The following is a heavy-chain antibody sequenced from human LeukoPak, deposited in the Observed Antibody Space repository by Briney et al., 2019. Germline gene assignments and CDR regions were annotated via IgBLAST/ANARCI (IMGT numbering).Heavy chain of an antibody. CDR3: AKDNDDRGSYRLYYFDY. J-gene: IGHJ4*02. D-gene: IGHD3-16*02. Sequence: GGSLRLSCAASGFAFISYAMSWVRQAPGKGLEWVSAISGSGGSTYYADSVKGRFTISRDNSKNTLYLQMNSLRAEDTAVYYCAKDNDDRGSYRLYYFDYWGQGTLVTVSS. CDR1: GFAFISYA. V-gene: IGHV3-23*01. CDR2: ISGSGGST.